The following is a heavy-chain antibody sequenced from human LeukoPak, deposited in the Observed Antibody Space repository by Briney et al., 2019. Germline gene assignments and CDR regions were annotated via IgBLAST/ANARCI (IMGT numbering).Heavy chain of an antibody. J-gene: IGHJ4*02. Sequence: SETLSLTCTVSGGSMSSYYWSWIRQPPGKGLEWIGYIYYSGSTNYNPSLKSRVTISVDTSKNQFSLKLSSVTAADTAVYYCARLYGSGWFDGDFWGRGTLVAVSS. CDR2: IYYSGST. CDR3: ARLYGSGWFDGDF. D-gene: IGHD6-19*01. V-gene: IGHV4-59*08. CDR1: GGSMSSYY.